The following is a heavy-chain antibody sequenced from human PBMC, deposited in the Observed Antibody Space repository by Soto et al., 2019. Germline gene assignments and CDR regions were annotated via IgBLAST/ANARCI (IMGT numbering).Heavy chain of an antibody. V-gene: IGHV3-64*01. J-gene: IGHJ3*02. CDR1: GFTFSSYA. D-gene: IGHD3-10*01. CDR2: ISRNGGST. Sequence: EVQLVESGGGLVQPGGSLRLSCAASGFTFSSYAIHWVRQAPGKGLEYVSTISRNGGSTYYANSVKGRFTISRDNSKNTLYLKMGSLRAEDMAVYYCARGPGGYAFDIWGQGTMVTVSS. CDR3: ARGPGGYAFDI.